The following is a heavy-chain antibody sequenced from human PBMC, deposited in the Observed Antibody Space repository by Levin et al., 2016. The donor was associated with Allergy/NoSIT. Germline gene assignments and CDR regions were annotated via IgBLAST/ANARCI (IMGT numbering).Heavy chain of an antibody. Sequence: VRQAPGKGAGVGLGYFGAGSTRYADSVKGRFTVSRDNSKNTVYLQINSLRAEDTAIYYCAKDRMPDNGWDLDHWGQGTPVTVSS. V-gene: IGHV3-23*01. D-gene: IGHD6-19*01. CDR3: AKDRMPDNGWDLDH. CDR2: FGAGST. J-gene: IGHJ4*02.